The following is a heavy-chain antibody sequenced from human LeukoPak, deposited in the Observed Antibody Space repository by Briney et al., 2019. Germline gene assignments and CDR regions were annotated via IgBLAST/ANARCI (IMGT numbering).Heavy chain of an antibody. D-gene: IGHD3-9*01. CDR3: ARLRAPTGPYDILTGAGPTNAFDI. V-gene: IGHV4-31*03. Sequence: ASQTLSLTCTVSGGSISSGGYYWSWIRQHPGKGLEWIGYIYYSGSTYYNPSLKSRVTISVDTSKNQFSLKLSSVTAADTAVYYCARLRAPTGPYDILTGAGPTNAFDIWGQGTMVTVSS. CDR1: GGSISSGGYY. J-gene: IGHJ3*02. CDR2: IYYSGST.